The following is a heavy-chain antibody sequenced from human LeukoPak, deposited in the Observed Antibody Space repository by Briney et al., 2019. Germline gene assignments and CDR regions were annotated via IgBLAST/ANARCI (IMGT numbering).Heavy chain of an antibody. D-gene: IGHD6-13*01. V-gene: IGHV4-59*11. CDR3: ASRPAGTTWYGVFDY. CDR2: VFNGGST. J-gene: IGHJ4*02. CDR1: RASINSHY. Sequence: SETLSLTRSVSRASINSHYWSWIRQSPGKGLEWIGYVFNGGSTNYNPTLKSRVTMSLDTSRDQFSLRLNSVTAADTAIYYCASRPAGTTWYGVFDYSSQGTLVTVSS.